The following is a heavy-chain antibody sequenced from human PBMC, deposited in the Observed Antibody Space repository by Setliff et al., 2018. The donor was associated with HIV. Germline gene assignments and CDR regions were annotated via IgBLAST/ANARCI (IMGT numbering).Heavy chain of an antibody. CDR2: IYYSGST. CDR3: ARRTFGSGRIDP. Sequence: NPSETLSLTCTVSGGSISSGGYYWSWIRQHPGKGLEWIGYIYYSGSTYYNPSLKSRVTMSVDTSKNQFSLKLSSVTAADTGMYYCARRTFGSGRIDPWGQGTLVTVSS. J-gene: IGHJ5*02. V-gene: IGHV4-31*03. CDR1: GGSISSGGYY. D-gene: IGHD1-26*01.